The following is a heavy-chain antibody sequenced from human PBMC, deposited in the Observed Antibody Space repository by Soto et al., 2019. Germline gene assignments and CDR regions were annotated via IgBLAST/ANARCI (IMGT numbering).Heavy chain of an antibody. CDR3: ASTTYAGALGY. J-gene: IGHJ4*02. CDR2: IDPSDSYT. CDR1: EYSFTTYW. Sequence: GESLKISCKGSEYSFTTYWINWVLQMPGKGLEWMARIDPSDSYTNYSPSFQGHVTISADKSISTAYLQWSSLRASDTAIYYCASTTYAGALGYWGQGTLVTVSS. V-gene: IGHV5-10-1*01. D-gene: IGHD1-7*01.